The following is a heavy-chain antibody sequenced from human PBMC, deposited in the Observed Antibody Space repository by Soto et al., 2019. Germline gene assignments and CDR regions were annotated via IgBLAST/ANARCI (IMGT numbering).Heavy chain of an antibody. D-gene: IGHD3-10*01. V-gene: IGHV3-7*04. J-gene: IGHJ6*02. CDR3: ARAGERERVIDHNGLDV. Sequence: EVLVVESGGGLVQPGGSLRLSCAASGFTFSGYWMAWVRQSPETGLEWVASINQHGSDKNYVDSVKGRFTISRDNIQNSLFLPVNSLRVEDTAVYLCARAGERERVIDHNGLDVWGQGNWVIVSS. CDR1: GFTFSGYW. CDR2: INQHGSDK.